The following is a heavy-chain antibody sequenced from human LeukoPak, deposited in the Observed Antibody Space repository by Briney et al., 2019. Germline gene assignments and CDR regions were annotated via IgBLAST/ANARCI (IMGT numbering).Heavy chain of an antibody. J-gene: IGHJ4*02. CDR2: ISAYNGNT. D-gene: IGHD3-10*01. CDR1: GYTFTSCG. CDR3: ARDSFNYYGSGSYFDY. Sequence: ASVKVSCKASGYTFTSCGISWVRQAPGQGLEWMGWISAYNGNTNYAQKLQGRVTMTTDTSTSTAYMELRSLRSDDTAVYYCARDSFNYYGSGSYFDYWGQGTLVTVSS. V-gene: IGHV1-18*01.